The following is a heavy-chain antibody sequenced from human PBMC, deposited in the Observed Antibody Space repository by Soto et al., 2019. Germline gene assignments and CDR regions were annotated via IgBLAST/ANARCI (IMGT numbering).Heavy chain of an antibody. D-gene: IGHD2-2*02. CDR1: GASVSSDSYY. V-gene: IGHV4-61*01. J-gene: IGHJ4*02. CDR3: ARADRQYCSVSTCYIFDH. Sequence: SETLSLTCIVSGASVSSDSYYWTWIRQPPGKGLEWIGYTDYSGSTKYNPSLKSRVTISVDTSKNQFSLRVSSVTAADTAMYYCARADRQYCSVSTCYIFDHWGQGTQVTVSS. CDR2: TDYSGST.